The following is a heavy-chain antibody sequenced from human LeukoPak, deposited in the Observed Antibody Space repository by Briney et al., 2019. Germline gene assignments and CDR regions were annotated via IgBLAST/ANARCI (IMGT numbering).Heavy chain of an antibody. CDR3: ARFAYCGGHCWYYFDY. Sequence: SETLSLTCTVSGGSISSGGYYWSRIRQHPGKGLEWIGYIYYSGSTYYNPSLKSRVTISVDTSKNQFSLKLSSVTAADTAVYYCARFAYCGGHCWYYFDYWGQGSLVTVSS. CDR1: GGSISSGGYY. CDR2: IYYSGST. J-gene: IGHJ4*02. V-gene: IGHV4-31*03. D-gene: IGHD2-21*02.